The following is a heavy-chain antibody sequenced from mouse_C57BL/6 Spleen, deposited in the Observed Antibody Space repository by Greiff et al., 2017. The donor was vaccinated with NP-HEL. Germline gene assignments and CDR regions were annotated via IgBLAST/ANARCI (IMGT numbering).Heavy chain of an antibody. Sequence: QVQLQQSGAELAKPGASVKLSCKASGYTFTSYWMHWVKQRPGQGLEWIGYINPSSGYTKYNQKFKDKATLTAAKSSSPAYMQLSSLTYEDSAVYYCARCPHYYGSSLYYAMDYWGQGTSVTVSS. CDR2: INPSSGYT. CDR3: ARCPHYYGSSLYYAMDY. D-gene: IGHD1-1*01. J-gene: IGHJ4*01. V-gene: IGHV1-7*01. CDR1: GYTFTSYW.